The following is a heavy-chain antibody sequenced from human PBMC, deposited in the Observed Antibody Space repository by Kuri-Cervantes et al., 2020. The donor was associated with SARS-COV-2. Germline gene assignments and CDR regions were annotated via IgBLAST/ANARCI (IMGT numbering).Heavy chain of an antibody. Sequence: GGSLRLSCAASGFTFSSYGMHWVRQAPGKGLEWVAVIWYDGSNKYYADSVKGRFTISRDNSKNTLYLQMNSLRAEDTAVYYCARDPYYYDSTVLDVWGQGTTVTDSS. D-gene: IGHD3-22*01. CDR1: GFTFSSYG. CDR3: ARDPYYYDSTVLDV. CDR2: IWYDGSNK. J-gene: IGHJ6*02. V-gene: IGHV3-33*08.